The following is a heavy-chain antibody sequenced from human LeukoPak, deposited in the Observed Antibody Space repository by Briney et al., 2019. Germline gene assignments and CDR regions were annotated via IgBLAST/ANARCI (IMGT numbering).Heavy chain of an antibody. V-gene: IGHV3-21*01. J-gene: IGHJ3*02. CDR2: ISSSSSYI. CDR1: GFTFSSYS. CDR3: ARETTQTRDAFDI. Sequence: PGGSLRLSCAASGFTFSSYSMNWVRQAPGKGLEWVSSISSSSSYIYYADSVKGRFTISRDNAKNSLYLQMNSLRAEDTAVYYCARETTQTRDAFDIWGQGTMVTVSS. D-gene: IGHD2-15*01.